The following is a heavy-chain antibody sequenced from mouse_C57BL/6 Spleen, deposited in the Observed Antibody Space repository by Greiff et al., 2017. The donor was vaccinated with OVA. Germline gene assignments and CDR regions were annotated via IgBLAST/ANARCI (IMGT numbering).Heavy chain of an antibody. CDR1: GYTFTSYW. Sequence: QVQLKQPGAELVKPGASVKMSCKASGYTFTSYWITWVKRRPGQGLEWIGDIYPGSGSTNYNEKFKSKATLTVDTSSSTAYMQLSSLTSEDSAVYYCARERGHLLPYFDYWGQGTTLTVSS. V-gene: IGHV1-55*01. CDR2: IYPGSGST. J-gene: IGHJ2*01. CDR3: ARERGHLLPYFDY. D-gene: IGHD1-1*01.